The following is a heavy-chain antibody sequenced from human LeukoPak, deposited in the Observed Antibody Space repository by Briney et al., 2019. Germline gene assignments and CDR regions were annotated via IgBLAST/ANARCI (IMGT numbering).Heavy chain of an antibody. V-gene: IGHV3-23*01. Sequence: QPGGSLRLSCAASGFTFSSYAMSWVRQAPGKGLEWVSAISGSGGSTCYADSVKGRFTISRDNSKNTLYLQMNSLRAEDTAVYYCAKVQRYSSSWYLDYWGQGTLVTVSS. CDR2: ISGSGGST. CDR3: AKVQRYSSSWYLDY. CDR1: GFTFSSYA. J-gene: IGHJ4*02. D-gene: IGHD6-13*01.